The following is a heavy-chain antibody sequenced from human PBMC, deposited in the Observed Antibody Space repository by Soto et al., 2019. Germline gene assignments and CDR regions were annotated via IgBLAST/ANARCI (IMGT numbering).Heavy chain of an antibody. D-gene: IGHD1-7*01. V-gene: IGHV3-23*01. CDR3: AKSPSGTYPYYYYGMDV. CDR1: GFTFGSYA. Sequence: EVQLLESGGGLIQPGGSLRLSCAASGFTFGSYAMSWVRQAPGKGLEWVSGISGSGGSTYYADSVKGRFTISRDNSKNTLYLQMNSLRADDTAIYYCAKSPSGTYPYYYYGMDVWGQGTTVTVSS. CDR2: ISGSGGST. J-gene: IGHJ6*02.